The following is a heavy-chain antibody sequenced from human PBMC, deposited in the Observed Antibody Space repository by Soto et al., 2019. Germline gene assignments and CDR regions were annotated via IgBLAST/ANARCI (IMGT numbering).Heavy chain of an antibody. V-gene: IGHV3-23*01. CDR2: ISGSGGST. CDR1: GFTFSSYA. J-gene: IGHJ4*02. CDR3: AKLQIAVRPTKACFAS. Sequence: EVQLLESGGDLVQPGGSLRLSCAASGFTFSSYAMNWVRQAPGKGLEWVSGISGSGGSTYYADSVKGRFTISRDNSKNTRYLQMNIRIAEDTAVYYCAKLQIAVRPTKACFASWGQGTLVSVSS. D-gene: IGHD6-6*01.